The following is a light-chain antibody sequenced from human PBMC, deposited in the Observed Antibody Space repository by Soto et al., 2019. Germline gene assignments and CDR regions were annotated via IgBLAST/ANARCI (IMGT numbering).Light chain of an antibody. Sequence: EIVLTQSPGALSLSPGEGATLSCRASQSLSSSYVAWYQQKVGQPPRLLIYGASNRAPGIPDRFSGSWSGTEFTLTISRLDPEDFAVYYCHHYNNWPRTFGQGTKVEIK. CDR2: GAS. CDR1: QSLSSSY. V-gene: IGKV3-20*01. CDR3: HHYNNWPRT. J-gene: IGKJ1*01.